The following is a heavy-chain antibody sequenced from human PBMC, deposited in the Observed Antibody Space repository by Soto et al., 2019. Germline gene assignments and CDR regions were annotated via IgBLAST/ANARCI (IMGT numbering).Heavy chain of an antibody. Sequence: GGSLRLSCVASGFTFSTYGIHWARQAPGKGLEWVGVIASDGETKYYADSVKGRFTISRDNSKNTMYLQMARLRPEDTAVYSCAKEVEVAGDLDYWGHGTLVTVSS. J-gene: IGHJ4*01. CDR1: GFTFSTYG. D-gene: IGHD6-19*01. CDR2: IASDGETK. CDR3: AKEVEVAGDLDY. V-gene: IGHV3-30*18.